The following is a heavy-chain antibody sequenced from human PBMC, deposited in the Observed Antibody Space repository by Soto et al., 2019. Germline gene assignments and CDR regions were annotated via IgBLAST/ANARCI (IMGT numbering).Heavy chain of an antibody. Sequence: ASVRGSCKISGNALTGLSMHFVRQVPGKKLEWMGGFDPEDGETIYAQKFQGRVTMTEDTSTDTAYIELSSLRSEDTAVYYCATSKIAANYTHTSYMDIWCIENTFPISS. D-gene: IGHD6-6*01. V-gene: IGHV1-24*01. CDR1: GNALTGLS. CDR2: FDPEDGET. CDR3: ATSKIAANYTHTSYMDI. J-gene: IGHJ6*03.